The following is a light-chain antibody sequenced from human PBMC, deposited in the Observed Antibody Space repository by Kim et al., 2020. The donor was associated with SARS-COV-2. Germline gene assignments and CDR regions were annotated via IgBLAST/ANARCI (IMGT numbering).Light chain of an antibody. Sequence: SASVGDRVTITCRASQTIDTRLAWYQQEPERLPKRLSCKASNLESGGQSRFRGSGSGTEFTLTIGGLQPDDSATYYCQQYNDHSTFGQGTKVDIK. J-gene: IGKJ1*01. CDR1: QTIDTR. CDR2: KAS. V-gene: IGKV1-5*03. CDR3: QQYNDHST.